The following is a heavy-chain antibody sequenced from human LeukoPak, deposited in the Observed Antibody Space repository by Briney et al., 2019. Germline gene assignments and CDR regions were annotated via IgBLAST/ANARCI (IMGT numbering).Heavy chain of an antibody. CDR2: IKEDGSEK. V-gene: IGHV3-7*03. Sequence: GGSLRLSCAAPGFTFSSYWMSWVRQAPGKGLEWVANIKEDGSEKYYVDSVKGRFTISRDNAKNSLYLQMNSLRAEDTAVYYCARDLSGGGYDYWGQGTLVTVSS. CDR1: GFTFSSYW. J-gene: IGHJ4*02. D-gene: IGHD3-16*01. CDR3: ARDLSGGGYDY.